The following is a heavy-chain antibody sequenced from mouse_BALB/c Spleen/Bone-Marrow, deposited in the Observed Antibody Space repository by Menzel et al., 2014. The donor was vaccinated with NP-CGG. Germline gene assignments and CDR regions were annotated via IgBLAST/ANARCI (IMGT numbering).Heavy chain of an antibody. Sequence: EVQVVESGGGLVQPGGSLKLSCAASGFTFSGYGMSWVRQTPDKGLELVATISGSGSSTYYPDSVKGRFTISRDNARNTLYLQMSSLKSDDTAMYCCARGRDWFDYWGQGTTLTVSS. D-gene: IGHD3-3*01. CDR2: ISGSGSST. CDR3: ARGRDWFDY. J-gene: IGHJ2*01. V-gene: IGHV5-6-3*01. CDR1: GFTFSGYG.